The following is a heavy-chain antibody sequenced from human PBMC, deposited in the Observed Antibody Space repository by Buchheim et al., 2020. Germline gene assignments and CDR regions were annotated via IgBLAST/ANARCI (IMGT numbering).Heavy chain of an antibody. CDR2: INSDGSST. CDR3: ARVGASSSWYPLKTYEWYFDY. Sequence: EVQLVESGGGLVQPGGSLRLSCAASGFTFSSYWMHWVRQAPGKGLVWVSRINSDGSSTSYADSVKGRFTISRDNAKNTLYLQMNSLRAEDTAVYYCARVGASSSWYPLKTYEWYFDYWGQGTL. D-gene: IGHD6-13*01. J-gene: IGHJ4*02. V-gene: IGHV3-74*01. CDR1: GFTFSSYW.